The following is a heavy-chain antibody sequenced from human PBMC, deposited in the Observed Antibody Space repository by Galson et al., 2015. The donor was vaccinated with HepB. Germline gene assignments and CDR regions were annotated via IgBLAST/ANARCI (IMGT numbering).Heavy chain of an antibody. V-gene: IGHV3-23*01. D-gene: IGHD6-19*01. J-gene: IGHJ4*02. CDR2: ISGSGGST. CDR3: AKVKQWLGYFDY. Sequence: SLRLSCAASGFTFSAYSMNWVRQAPGKGLEWVSAISGSGGSTYYADSVKGRFTISRDNSKNTQYLQMNSLRAEDTAVYYCAKVKQWLGYFDYWGQGTLVTVSS. CDR1: GFTFSAYS.